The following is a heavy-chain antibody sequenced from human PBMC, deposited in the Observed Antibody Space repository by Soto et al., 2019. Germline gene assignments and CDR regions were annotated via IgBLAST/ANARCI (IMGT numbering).Heavy chain of an antibody. CDR3: AHRRYCISASCSFDY. V-gene: IGHV4-28*01. CDR1: GYSISSSNW. Sequence: PSETLSLTCAVSGYSISSSNWWGWLRQPPGKGLEWIGYIYYSGTTYYNPSLKSRVTITKDTSKNQVVLTITNMDPVDTATYYCAHRRYCISASCSFDYWGQGTLVTVSS. D-gene: IGHD2-2*01. J-gene: IGHJ4*02. CDR2: IYYSGTT.